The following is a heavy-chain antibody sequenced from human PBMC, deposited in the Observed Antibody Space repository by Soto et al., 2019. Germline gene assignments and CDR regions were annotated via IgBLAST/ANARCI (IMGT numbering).Heavy chain of an antibody. CDR1: GFTFSSYD. V-gene: IGHV3-13*01. CDR3: ARALRPIRYCSSTSCYYYYYYGMDV. J-gene: IGHJ6*02. D-gene: IGHD2-2*01. Sequence: PWGSLRLSCAASGFTFSSYDMHWVRQATGKGREWVSAIGTAGDTYYPGSVKGRFTISRENAKNSLYLQMNSLRAGDAAVYYCARALRPIRYCSSTSCYYYYYYGMDVWGQGTTVTVSS. CDR2: IGTAGDT.